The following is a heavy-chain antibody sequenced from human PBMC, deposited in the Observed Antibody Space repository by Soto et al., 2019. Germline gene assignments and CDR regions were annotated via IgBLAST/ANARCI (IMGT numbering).Heavy chain of an antibody. CDR1: GGSFSGYY. CDR3: AREGSINMVRRVIITPYYFDY. D-gene: IGHD3-10*01. CDR2: INHSGST. J-gene: IGHJ4*02. Sequence: SETLSLTCAVYGGSFSGYYWSWIRQPPGKGLEWIGEINHSGSTNYNPSLKSRVTISVDTSKNQFSLKLSSVTAADTAVYYCAREGSINMVRRVIITPYYFDYWGQGTLVTVYS. V-gene: IGHV4-34*01.